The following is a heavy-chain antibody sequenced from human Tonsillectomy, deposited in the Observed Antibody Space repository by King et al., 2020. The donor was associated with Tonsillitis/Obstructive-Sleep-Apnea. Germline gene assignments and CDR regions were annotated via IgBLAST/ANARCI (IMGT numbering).Heavy chain of an antibody. CDR2: IKSNTEGGTT. V-gene: IGHV3-15*01. D-gene: IGHD3-22*01. Sequence: DVQLVESGGGLVKPGGSLRLSCAASGFTFSNALMSWVRQAPGKGLEWVGRIKSNTEGGTTDYIAPVKGRFTISRDDSENTLYLQMNSLKTEDTAVYFCATYRYHYDTSGVDYWGQGTLVTVSS. CDR3: ATYRYHYDTSGVDY. CDR1: GFTFSNAL. J-gene: IGHJ4*02.